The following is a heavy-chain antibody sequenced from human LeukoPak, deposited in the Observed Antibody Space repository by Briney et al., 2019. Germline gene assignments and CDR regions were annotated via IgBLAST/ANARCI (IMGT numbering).Heavy chain of an antibody. CDR2: IYHSGST. D-gene: IGHD1-1*01. V-gene: IGHV4-38-2*01. J-gene: IGHJ4*02. Sequence: SETLSLTCSVCGYSISSGYYWGWIRQPPGKGLEWIGSIYHSGSTYYNPSLKSRVTISVDTSKNQFSLKLSSVTAADTAVYYCARALDDFDYWGQGTLVTVSS. CDR1: GYSISSGYY. CDR3: ARALDDFDY.